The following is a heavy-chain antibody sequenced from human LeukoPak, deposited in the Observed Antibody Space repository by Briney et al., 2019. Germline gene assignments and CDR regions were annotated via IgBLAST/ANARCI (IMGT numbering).Heavy chain of an antibody. D-gene: IGHD6-19*01. CDR1: TYSISSGYY. V-gene: IGHV4-38-2*01. CDR3: ARAETYSSGWYDPFFDY. J-gene: IGHJ4*02. Sequence: SETLSLTCAVSTYSISSGYYWGWIRRPPGKGLEWIGSIYHSGSSYYNPSLKSRVTISVDTSKNQFSLKLRSVTAADTAVYHCARAETYSSGWYDPFFDYWGQGTLVTVST. CDR2: IYHSGSS.